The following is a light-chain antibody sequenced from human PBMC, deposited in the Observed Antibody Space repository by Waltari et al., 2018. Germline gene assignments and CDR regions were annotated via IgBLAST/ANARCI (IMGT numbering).Light chain of an antibody. J-gene: IGKJ4*01. CDR1: ASVSSY. Sequence: ELVLTQSSATLSLSPGETATLSGRASASVSSYLAWYQQKPGQAPRLLIYDASNRATGIPARFSGSGSGTDFTLTISSLEPEDFAVYYCQQRSNWLLTFGGGTKVEIK. V-gene: IGKV3-11*01. CDR2: DAS. CDR3: QQRSNWLLT.